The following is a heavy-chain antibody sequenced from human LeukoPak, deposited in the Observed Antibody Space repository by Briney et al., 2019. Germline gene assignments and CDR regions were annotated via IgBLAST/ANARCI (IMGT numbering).Heavy chain of an antibody. CDR1: GFTFSSYE. J-gene: IGHJ4*02. V-gene: IGHV3-48*03. D-gene: IGHD6-19*01. CDR2: ISSSGSTI. Sequence: PGGSLRLSCAASGFTFSSYEMNWVRQAPGKGLEWVSYISSSGSTIYYADSVKGRFTISRDNSKNTLYQQMNSLRAEDTAVYYCASTSGWYEPIDYWGQGTLVTVSS. CDR3: ASTSGWYEPIDY.